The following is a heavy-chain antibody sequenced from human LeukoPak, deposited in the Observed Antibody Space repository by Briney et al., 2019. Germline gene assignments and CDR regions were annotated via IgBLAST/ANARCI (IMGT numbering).Heavy chain of an antibody. D-gene: IGHD1-26*01. CDR1: GYTLTELS. CDR3: ARDSQESYAY. CDR2: ISAYNGNT. J-gene: IGHJ4*02. V-gene: IGHV1-18*01. Sequence: GASVKVSCKVSGYTLTELSMHWVRQAPGQGLERMGWISAYNGNTNYAQKLQGRVTMTTDTSTSTAYMELRSLRSDDTAVYYCARDSQESYAYWGQGTLVTVSS.